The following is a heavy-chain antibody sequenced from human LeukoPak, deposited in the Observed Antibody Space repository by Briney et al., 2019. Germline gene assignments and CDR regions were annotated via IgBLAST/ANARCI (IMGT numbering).Heavy chain of an antibody. D-gene: IGHD3-3*01. CDR1: GGSISSSSYY. Sequence: SETLSLTCTVSGGSISSSSYYWGWIRQPPGKGLEWIGSIYYSGSTYYNPSLKSRVTISVDTSKNQFSLKLSSVTAADTAVYYRASGRGGYYTSNYYYYMDVWGKGTTVTVSS. J-gene: IGHJ6*03. CDR3: ASGRGGYYTSNYYYYMDV. CDR2: IYYSGST. V-gene: IGHV4-39*07.